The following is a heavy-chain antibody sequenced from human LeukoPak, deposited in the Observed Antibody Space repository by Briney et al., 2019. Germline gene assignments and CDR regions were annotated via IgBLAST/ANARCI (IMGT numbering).Heavy chain of an antibody. Sequence: GGSLRLSCAASGFTFSSYAMSWVRQAPGKGLVWVSRINSDGSSTSYADSVKGRFTISRDNAKNTLYLQMNSLRAEDTAVYYCARDRNGYNREFDFWGQGTLVTVSS. CDR2: INSDGSST. CDR3: ARDRNGYNREFDF. CDR1: GFTFSSYA. V-gene: IGHV3-74*01. D-gene: IGHD5-24*01. J-gene: IGHJ4*02.